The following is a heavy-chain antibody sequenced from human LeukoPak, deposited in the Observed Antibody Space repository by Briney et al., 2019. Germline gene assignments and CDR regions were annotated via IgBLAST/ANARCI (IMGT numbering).Heavy chain of an antibody. Sequence: GASVKVSCKASGYIFSNYAVNWVRQAPGQGLEWMGWINTNTENPSYAQGFTGRFVFSLDTSLTTAYLQISSLKAEDTAVYYCAREFCGGGSCYSPQLDSWGQGTLVTVSS. CDR1: GYIFSNYA. J-gene: IGHJ4*02. V-gene: IGHV7-4-1*02. D-gene: IGHD2-15*01. CDR3: AREFCGGGSCYSPQLDS. CDR2: INTNTENP.